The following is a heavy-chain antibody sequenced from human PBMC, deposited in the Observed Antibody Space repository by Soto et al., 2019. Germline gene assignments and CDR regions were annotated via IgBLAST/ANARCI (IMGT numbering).Heavy chain of an antibody. J-gene: IGHJ5*02. CDR1: GGSISSSSYY. Sequence: TLSLTCTVSGGSISSSSYYWGWIRQPPGKGLEWIGSIYYSGSTYYNPSLKSRVTISVDTSKNQFSLKLSSVTAADTAVYYCARPLGDPAANNGFDPWGQGTLVTVSS. V-gene: IGHV4-39*01. D-gene: IGHD2-2*01. CDR2: IYYSGST. CDR3: ARPLGDPAANNGFDP.